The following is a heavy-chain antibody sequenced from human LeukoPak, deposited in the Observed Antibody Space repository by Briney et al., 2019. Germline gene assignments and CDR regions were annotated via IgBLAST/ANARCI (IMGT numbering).Heavy chain of an antibody. Sequence: SVKVSCKASGGTFSSYAISWVRQAPGQGLEWMGRIIPILGIANYAQKFQGRVTITADKSTSTAYMELSSLRSEDTAVYYCARLNSSGSGPFDYWGQGTLVTVSS. CDR2: IIPILGIA. D-gene: IGHD3-22*01. V-gene: IGHV1-69*04. CDR3: ARLNSSGSGPFDY. CDR1: GGTFSSYA. J-gene: IGHJ4*02.